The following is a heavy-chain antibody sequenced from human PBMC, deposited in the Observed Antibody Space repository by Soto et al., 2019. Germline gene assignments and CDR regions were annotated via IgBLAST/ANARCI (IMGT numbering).Heavy chain of an antibody. J-gene: IGHJ4*02. CDR3: ARLLAPYTLWE. V-gene: IGHV5-51*01. D-gene: IGHD3-16*01. CDR2: IYPGDSDT. Sequence: GASLTISCKGSGYSFTSYWIGWVRQMPGKGLEWMGIIYPGDSDTRYSPSFQGQVTISADKSISTAYLQWSSLKASDTARYHCARLLAPYTLWEWGQGTLVTVSS. CDR1: GYSFTSYW.